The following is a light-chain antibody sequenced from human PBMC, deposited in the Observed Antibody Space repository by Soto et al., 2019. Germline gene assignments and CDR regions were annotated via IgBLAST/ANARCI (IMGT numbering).Light chain of an antibody. CDR1: SSDVGNYNR. CDR2: EVS. Sequence: QSALTQPPSVSGSPGQSVTISCTGTSSDVGNYNRVSWYQQPPGTAPKLMIYEVSNRPSGVPDRFSGSKSGNTASLTISGLKAEDEADYYCSSYTSSSPVVFGGGTKVTVL. V-gene: IGLV2-18*02. CDR3: SSYTSSSPVV. J-gene: IGLJ3*02.